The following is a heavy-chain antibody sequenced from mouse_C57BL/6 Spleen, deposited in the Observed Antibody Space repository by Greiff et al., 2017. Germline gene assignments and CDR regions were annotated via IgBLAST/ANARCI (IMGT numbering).Heavy chain of an antibody. Sequence: VQLQQPGAELVKPGASVKLSCKASGYTFTSYWMQWVKQRPGQGLEWIGEIDPSDSYTNYNQKFKGKATLTVDTSSSTAYMQLSSLTSEDSAVYYCARTGSYYGSIAYWGQGTLVTVSA. CDR2: IDPSDSYT. D-gene: IGHD1-1*01. V-gene: IGHV1-50*01. CDR1: GYTFTSYW. CDR3: ARTGSYYGSIAY. J-gene: IGHJ3*01.